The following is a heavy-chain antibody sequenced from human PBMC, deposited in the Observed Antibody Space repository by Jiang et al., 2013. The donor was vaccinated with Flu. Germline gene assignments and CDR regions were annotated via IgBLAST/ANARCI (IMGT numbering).Heavy chain of an antibody. Sequence: PGLVKPSETLSLTCSVSGGSVSSGTYHWSWIRQPPGKGLEWIGYIYYSGSTNYNPSLKSRVTISVDTSKNQFSLKLTSVTAADTAVYYCATINTAAHDYWGQGTLVTVSS. CDR1: GGSVSSGTYH. J-gene: IGHJ4*02. CDR3: ATINTAAHDY. D-gene: IGHD2-21*02. CDR2: IYYSGST. V-gene: IGHV4-61*01.